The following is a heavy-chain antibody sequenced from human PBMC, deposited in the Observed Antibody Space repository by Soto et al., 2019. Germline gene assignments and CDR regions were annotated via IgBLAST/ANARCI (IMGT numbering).Heavy chain of an antibody. D-gene: IGHD2-2*01. Sequence: GGSLRLSCAASGFTFSSYAMHWVRQAPGKGLEWVAVISYDGSNKYYADSVKGRFTISRENSKNTLYLQMNSLRAEDTAVYYCARAPVVPAAIDYYYGMDVWGQGTTVTVSS. CDR1: GFTFSSYA. CDR3: ARAPVVPAAIDYYYGMDV. CDR2: ISYDGSNK. V-gene: IGHV3-30-3*01. J-gene: IGHJ6*02.